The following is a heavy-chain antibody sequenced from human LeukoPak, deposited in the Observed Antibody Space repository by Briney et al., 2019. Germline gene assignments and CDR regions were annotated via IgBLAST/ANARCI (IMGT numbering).Heavy chain of an antibody. D-gene: IGHD5-18*01. J-gene: IGHJ4*02. Sequence: PSETLSLTCTVFGGSISSSSYYWGWIRQPPGKGLEWIGSIYYSGSTYYNPSLKSRVTISVDTSKNQFSLKLSSVTAADTAVYYCARPLRYSYGHGPIGYWGQGTLVTVSS. V-gene: IGHV4-39*01. CDR2: IYYSGST. CDR3: ARPLRYSYGHGPIGY. CDR1: GGSISSSSYY.